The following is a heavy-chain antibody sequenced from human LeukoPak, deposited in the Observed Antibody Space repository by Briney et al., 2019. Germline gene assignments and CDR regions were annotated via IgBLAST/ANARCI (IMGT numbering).Heavy chain of an antibody. Sequence: SETLPLTCTVSGGSISSYYWSWIRQPPGKGLEWIGYIYYSGSTNYNPSLKSRVTISVDTSKNQFSLKLSSVTAADTAVYYCAREQLGHFDYWGQGTLVTVSS. CDR1: GGSISSYY. D-gene: IGHD6-6*01. V-gene: IGHV4-59*12. CDR2: IYYSGST. CDR3: AREQLGHFDY. J-gene: IGHJ4*02.